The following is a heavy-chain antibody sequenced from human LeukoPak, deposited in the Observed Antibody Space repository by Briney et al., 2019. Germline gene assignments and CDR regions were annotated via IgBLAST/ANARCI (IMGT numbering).Heavy chain of an antibody. J-gene: IGHJ3*02. Sequence: GGSLRLSCAASGFTFSSYWMSWVRQAPGKGLEWVANIKQDGSEKYYVDSVKGRFTISRDNAKNSLYLQMNSLRAEDTAVYYCARRGYSYGYGPNAFDIWGQGTMVTVSS. V-gene: IGHV3-7*03. CDR3: ARRGYSYGYGPNAFDI. D-gene: IGHD5-18*01. CDR1: GFTFSSYW. CDR2: IKQDGSEK.